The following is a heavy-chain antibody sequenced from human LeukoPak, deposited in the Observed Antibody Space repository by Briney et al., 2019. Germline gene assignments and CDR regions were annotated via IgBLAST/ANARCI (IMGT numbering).Heavy chain of an antibody. J-gene: IGHJ6*03. CDR3: ARAGYSGNFRGGQYYYMDV. Sequence: SVKLSCKASGGTFSTYSISWVRQAPGQGLEWMGGIIPLFGTADYAQMFQDRVTITADESTTTAYMELTSLISEDTAVYYCARAGYSGNFRGGQYYYMDVWGKGTTVTVSS. CDR2: IIPLFGTA. D-gene: IGHD1-26*01. V-gene: IGHV1-69*13. CDR1: GGTFSTYS.